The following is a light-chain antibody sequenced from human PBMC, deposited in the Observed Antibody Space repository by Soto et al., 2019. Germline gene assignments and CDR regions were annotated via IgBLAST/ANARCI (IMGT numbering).Light chain of an antibody. CDR2: EVR. CDR3: SSYTTGSTLYV. CDR1: SNDIGAYKY. J-gene: IGLJ1*01. Sequence: QSALTQPASVSGSPGQSITISCTGSSNDIGAYKYVSWYQQYPGKAPKLIIFEVRNRPSGVSNRFSGSKSGNTASLTIAGLQAEDEADYHCSSYTTGSTLYVFGGGTKLTVL. V-gene: IGLV2-14*01.